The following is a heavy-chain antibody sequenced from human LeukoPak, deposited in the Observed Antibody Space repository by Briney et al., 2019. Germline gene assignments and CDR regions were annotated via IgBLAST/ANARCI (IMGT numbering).Heavy chain of an antibody. CDR3: ARGLLRFMRSDYSNYWDNWFDP. CDR2: MNPNSGNT. Sequence: ASVKVSCKASGYTFTTYDINWVRQATGQGLEWMGWMNPNSGNTGYAQRFQGRVTFTRNTSISTAYMELSSLRSEDTAVYYCARGLLRFMRSDYSNYWDNWFDPWGQGTLVTVSS. V-gene: IGHV1-8*03. J-gene: IGHJ5*02. D-gene: IGHD4-11*01. CDR1: GYTFTTYD.